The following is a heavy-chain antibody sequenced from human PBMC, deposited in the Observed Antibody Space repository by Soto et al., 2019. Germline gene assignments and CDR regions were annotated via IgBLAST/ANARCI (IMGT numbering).Heavy chain of an antibody. CDR1: GGNFGGYY. D-gene: IGHD2-21*02. CDR2: INHSGRT. CDR3: ARSPMGLLFRYYFDY. J-gene: IGHJ4*02. V-gene: IGHV4-34*01. Sequence: SETLSLTCAVYGGNFGGYYWSWIRQHPGKGLEWIGQINHSGRTNYNPSLKSRVTISVDTSKNQFSLKLNSVTAADTAVYYCARSPMGLLFRYYFDYWGQGTLVTVSS.